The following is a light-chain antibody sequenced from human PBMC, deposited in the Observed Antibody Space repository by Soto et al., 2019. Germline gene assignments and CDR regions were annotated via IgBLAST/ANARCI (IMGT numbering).Light chain of an antibody. CDR2: GAS. V-gene: IGKV3-15*01. CDR3: QQNNDWPLT. CDR1: QSVKTN. Sequence: DIVMTQSPATLSVSPGDRATLSCRVSQSVKTNLAWYQQKPGQAPRLLIFGASTRATDIPARFSGSGSGTEFTLTISSLQSEDFAVYYCQQNNDWPLTFGGGTKVEI. J-gene: IGKJ4*01.